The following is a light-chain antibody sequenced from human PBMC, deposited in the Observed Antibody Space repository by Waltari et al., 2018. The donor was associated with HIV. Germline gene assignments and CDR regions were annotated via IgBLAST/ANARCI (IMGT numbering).Light chain of an antibody. CDR3: QQYKGYPWT. CDR2: KAS. V-gene: IGKV1-5*03. Sequence: DIHMTQSPSTLSASVGDRVTITCRASRDVSNWLAWYQQKPGKAPKLLSYKASTVENGVPSRFSGSGSGTEFTLTINSLQPDDFVSYSCQQYKGYPWTFGQGTKVEIK. CDR1: RDVSNW. J-gene: IGKJ1*01.